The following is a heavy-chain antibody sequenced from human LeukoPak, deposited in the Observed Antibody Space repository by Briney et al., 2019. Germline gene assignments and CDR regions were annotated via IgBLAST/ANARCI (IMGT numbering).Heavy chain of an antibody. CDR2: IYYSGKT. J-gene: IGHJ4*02. D-gene: IGHD1-26*01. V-gene: IGHV4-38-2*02. Sequence: KPSETLSLTCTVSGYSISSGYYWGWIRQPPGKGLEWIGSIYYSGKTYYNPSLKSRITISLDTSKNQFSLKLSSVTAADTAMYYCAKSGGYGLIDYWGQGTLVTVSS. CDR3: AKSGGYGLIDY. CDR1: GYSISSGYY.